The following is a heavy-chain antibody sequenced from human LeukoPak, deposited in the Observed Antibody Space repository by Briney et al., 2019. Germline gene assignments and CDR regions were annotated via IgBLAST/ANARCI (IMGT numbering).Heavy chain of an antibody. CDR1: GDSISSGSYS. CDR2: IYYGGNT. CDR3: ARHRWGLPELNWYLDL. D-gene: IGHD3-16*01. V-gene: IGHV4-39*01. J-gene: IGHJ2*01. Sequence: PSETLSLTCTVSGDSISSGSYSWDWIRQPPGKGLEWIGSIYYGGNTYHNPSLKSRVTISVDTSKNQFSLKLSSVTAADTAVYYCARHRWGLPELNWYLDLWGRGTLVTVSS.